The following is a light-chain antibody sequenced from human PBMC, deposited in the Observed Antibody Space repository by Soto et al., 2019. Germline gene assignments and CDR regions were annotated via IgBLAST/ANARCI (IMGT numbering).Light chain of an antibody. J-gene: IGLJ1*01. Sequence: QLVLTQPPSASGTPGQRVTISCSGSSSNVGSNPVNWYQQLPGTAPQLLIYSNNQRPSGVPDRFSGSKSGTSASLAISGLQSEDEAEYYCAAWDDSLNGYVFGTGTKVTVL. CDR2: SNN. CDR1: SSNVGSNP. CDR3: AAWDDSLNGYV. V-gene: IGLV1-44*01.